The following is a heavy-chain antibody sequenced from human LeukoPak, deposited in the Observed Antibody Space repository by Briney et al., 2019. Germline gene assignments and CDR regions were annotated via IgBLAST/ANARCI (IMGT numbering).Heavy chain of an antibody. Sequence: GGSLRLSCTASGFTFGDYAISWVRQAPGKGLEWVAFIRYDGSNKYYADSVKGRFTISRDNSKNTLYLQMNSLRAEDTAVYYCYVLGGGDAFDIWGQGTMVTVSS. CDR3: YVLGGGDAFDI. D-gene: IGHD3-10*01. CDR1: GFTFGDYA. J-gene: IGHJ3*02. V-gene: IGHV3-30*02. CDR2: IRYDGSNK.